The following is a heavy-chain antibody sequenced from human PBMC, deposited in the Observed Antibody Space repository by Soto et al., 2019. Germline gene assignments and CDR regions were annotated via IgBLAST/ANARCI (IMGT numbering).Heavy chain of an antibody. D-gene: IGHD3-3*01. Sequence: SETLSLTCTVSGGSVSSGSYYWSWIRQPPGKGLEWIGYIYYSGSTNYNPSLKSRVTISVDTSKNQFSLKLSSVTAADTAVYYCAGQYYDFWSGYYASSPPTNNAIDYWGQGTLVTVSS. CDR1: GGSVSSGSYY. V-gene: IGHV4-61*01. J-gene: IGHJ4*02. CDR2: IYYSGST. CDR3: AGQYYDFWSGYYASSPPTNNAIDY.